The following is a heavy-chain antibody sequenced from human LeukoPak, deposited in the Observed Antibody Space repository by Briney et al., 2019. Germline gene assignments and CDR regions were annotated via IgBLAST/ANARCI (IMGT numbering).Heavy chain of an antibody. Sequence: PSETLSLTCAVYGGSFSGYYWSWIRQPPGKGLEWIGEINHSGSTNYNPSLKSRVTISVDKSKNQFSLKLSSVTAADTAVYYCARDQYRSSGWSNYYYYYGMDVWGQGTTVTVSS. V-gene: IGHV4-34*01. J-gene: IGHJ6*02. CDR3: ARDQYRSSGWSNYYYYYGMDV. CDR2: INHSGST. D-gene: IGHD6-19*01. CDR1: GGSFSGYY.